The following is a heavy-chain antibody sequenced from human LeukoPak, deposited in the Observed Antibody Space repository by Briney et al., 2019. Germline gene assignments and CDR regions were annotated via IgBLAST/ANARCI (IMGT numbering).Heavy chain of an antibody. D-gene: IGHD1-1*01. CDR2: ISYDGSNT. V-gene: IGHV3-30*14. CDR3: ARQSTPLGNFDY. Sequence: GGSLRLSCAASGFTFSSYAMHWVRQAPGKGLEWVAVISYDGSNTYYADSVKGRFSISRDNAKKSLFLQMNSLRVEDTAIYYCARQSTPLGNFDYWGQGTLVTVSS. CDR1: GFTFSSYA. J-gene: IGHJ4*02.